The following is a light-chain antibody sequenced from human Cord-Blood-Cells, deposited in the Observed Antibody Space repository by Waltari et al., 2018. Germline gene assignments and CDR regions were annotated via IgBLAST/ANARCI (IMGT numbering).Light chain of an antibody. CDR1: QSVLSSSNNKNY. J-gene: IGKJ2*03. CDR2: WAS. Sequence: DIVMTQAPDSLAVSLGQRAPINCKSSQSVLSSSNNKNYLAWYQQKPGQPPKLLIYWASTRESGVPDRFSGSGSGTDFTLTINSLQAEDVAVYYCQQYYSTPYSFGQGTKLEIK. CDR3: QQYYSTPYS. V-gene: IGKV4-1*01.